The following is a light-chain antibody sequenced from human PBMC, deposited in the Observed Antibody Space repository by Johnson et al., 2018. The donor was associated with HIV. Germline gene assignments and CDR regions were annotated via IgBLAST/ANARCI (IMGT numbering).Light chain of an antibody. CDR1: SSNIGNNY. Sequence: PPSVSAAPGQKVTISCSGSSSNIGNNYVSWYQQLPGTAPKLLIYENNKRPSGIPDRFSGSKSGTSATLGITGLQTGDEADYYCGTWDSSLSAGEVFGTGTKVTVL. J-gene: IGLJ1*01. CDR2: ENN. CDR3: GTWDSSLSAGEV. V-gene: IGLV1-51*02.